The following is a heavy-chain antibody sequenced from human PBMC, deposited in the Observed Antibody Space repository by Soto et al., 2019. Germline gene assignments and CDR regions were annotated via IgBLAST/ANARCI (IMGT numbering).Heavy chain of an antibody. CDR2: IYYSGST. CDR3: ARRKPPGYSSSWYYFDY. Sequence: SETLSLTCTVSGGSISSYYLSWIRQPPGKGMEWIGYIYYSGSTNYNPSLKSRVTISVDTSKNQFSLKLSSVTAADTAVYYCARRKPPGYSSSWYYFDYWGQGTLVTVSS. J-gene: IGHJ4*02. CDR1: GGSISSYY. D-gene: IGHD6-13*01. V-gene: IGHV4-59*08.